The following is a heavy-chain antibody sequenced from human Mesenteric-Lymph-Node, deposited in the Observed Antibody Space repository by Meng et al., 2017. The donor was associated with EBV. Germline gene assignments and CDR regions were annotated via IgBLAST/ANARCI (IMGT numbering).Heavy chain of an antibody. D-gene: IGHD3-22*01. CDR1: GDTFTSYE. J-gene: IGHJ4*02. V-gene: IGHV1-8*02. CDR2: MSGKSCTK. Sequence: VPLVELETRVDTLKASVKVSCKASGDTFTSYERQGVRQATGQRGGWMGRMSGKSCTKEYAQKVQGRVDMTRNTAYIKANMELSSLRSEDKGVYYCAGDSSSYYDYWGQGTLVTVSS. CDR3: AGDSSSYYDY.